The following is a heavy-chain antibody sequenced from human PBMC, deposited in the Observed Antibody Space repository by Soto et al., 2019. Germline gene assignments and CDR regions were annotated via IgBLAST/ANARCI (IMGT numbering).Heavy chain of an antibody. J-gene: IGHJ3*02. V-gene: IGHV4-59*01. CDR3: ARGYYDTSGQSNTFDI. D-gene: IGHD3-22*01. CDR2: VHYSGST. CDR1: GASISSSY. Sequence: PSETLSLTCTVSGASISSSYWSWIRQSPGKGLEWIAYVHYSGSTKYNPSLRSRVTASVDTSKNQFSLKLSSVTAADTAVYYCARGYYDTSGQSNTFDIWGQGTMVNVSS.